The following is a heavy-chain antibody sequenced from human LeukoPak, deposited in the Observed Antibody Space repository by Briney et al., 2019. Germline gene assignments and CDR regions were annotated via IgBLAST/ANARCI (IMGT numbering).Heavy chain of an antibody. CDR3: AKETIFGVVIIYFDY. Sequence: PGGSLRLSCAASGLTVSSSYLNWVRQAPGKGLEWVSVLYSGGNTYYADSVKGRFTISRDNFENTLYLQMNSLRAEDTAVYYCAKETIFGVVIIYFDYWGQGTLVTVSS. V-gene: IGHV3-53*01. CDR1: GLTVSSSY. D-gene: IGHD3-3*01. CDR2: LYSGGNT. J-gene: IGHJ4*02.